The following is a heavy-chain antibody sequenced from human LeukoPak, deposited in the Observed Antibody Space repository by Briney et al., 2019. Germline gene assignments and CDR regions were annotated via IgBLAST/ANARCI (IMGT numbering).Heavy chain of an antibody. CDR1: GGSISSSSYY. CDR2: ISYSGST. V-gene: IGHV4-39*01. D-gene: IGHD3-10*01. Sequence: NASETLSLTCTVSGGSISSSSYYWGWIRQPPGKGLEWIGSISYSGSTYYNPSLKSRVTISVDTSKNQFSLKLSSVTAADTAVYYCARSTGSGSYYTAWFDPWGQGTLVTVSS. CDR3: ARSTGSGSYYTAWFDP. J-gene: IGHJ5*02.